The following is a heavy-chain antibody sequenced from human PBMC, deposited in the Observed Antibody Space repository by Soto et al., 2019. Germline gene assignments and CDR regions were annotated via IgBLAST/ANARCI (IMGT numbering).Heavy chain of an antibody. CDR1: GLTFSRYA. CDR3: AREGDADIVATTDSYVDY. CDR2: IWYDGSSK. D-gene: IGHD5-12*01. V-gene: IGHV3-33*08. J-gene: IGHJ4*02. Sequence: GGPLRLSCAASGLTFSRYALSRVRQVPGKGLEWVAVIWYDGSSKYYADSVKGRFTISRDNSKNTVYLQMNSLRVEDTAVYYCAREGDADIVATTDSYVDYWGEGPLVTVCS.